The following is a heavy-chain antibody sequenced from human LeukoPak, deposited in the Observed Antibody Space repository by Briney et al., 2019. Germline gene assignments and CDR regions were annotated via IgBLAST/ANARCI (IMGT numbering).Heavy chain of an antibody. CDR1: GSSFTSYW. V-gene: IGHV5-10-1*01. CDR3: ARHGLDGSADY. J-gene: IGHJ4*02. CDR2: IDPSDSYT. Sequence: GASLKISCKGSGSSFTSYWISWVRQMPGKGLEWMGRIDPSDSYTNNSPSFQGHVTISTDKSISTAYLQWSSLKASDTAMYYCARHGLDGSADYWGQGTLVTVSS. D-gene: IGHD3/OR15-3a*01.